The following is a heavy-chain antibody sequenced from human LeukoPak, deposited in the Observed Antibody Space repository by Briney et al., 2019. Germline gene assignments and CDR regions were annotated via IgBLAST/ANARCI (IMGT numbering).Heavy chain of an antibody. CDR2: INAGNGNT. Sequence: ASAKVSCKASGYTFTSYAMHWVRQAPGQRLEWMGWINAGNGNTKYSQKFQGRVTITRDTSASTADMELSSLRSEDTAVYYCARVGGNWLGFDYWGQGTLVTVSS. J-gene: IGHJ4*02. V-gene: IGHV1-3*01. CDR3: ARVGGNWLGFDY. CDR1: GYTFTSYA. D-gene: IGHD3-9*01.